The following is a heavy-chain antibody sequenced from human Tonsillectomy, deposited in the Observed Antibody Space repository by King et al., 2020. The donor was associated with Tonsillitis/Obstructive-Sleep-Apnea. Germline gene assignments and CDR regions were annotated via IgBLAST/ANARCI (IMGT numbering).Heavy chain of an antibody. V-gene: IGHV4-59*01. J-gene: IGHJ3*02. CDR2: IYYSGST. CDR1: GDSISSYY. D-gene: IGHD2-8*01. CDR3: AREGAVMNAFDI. Sequence: QLQESGPGLVKPSETLSLTCTVSGDSISSYYWSWIRQPPGKGLESIGYIYYSGSTNYNPSLKSRVTISVDSSKNQFSLKLNSVTAADTAVYYCAREGAVMNAFDIWGQGTMVTVSS.